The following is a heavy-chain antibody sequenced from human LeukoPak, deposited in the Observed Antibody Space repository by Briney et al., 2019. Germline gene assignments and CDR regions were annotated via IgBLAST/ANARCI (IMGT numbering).Heavy chain of an antibody. Sequence: GESLKISCRGSGYTFTTYWIGWVRQMPGKGLEWVGFIYPGDSDTRYGPSFQGQVTISADKSISTAYLQWSSLKTSDTAMYYCARDSGSGSSTSNWFDPWGQGTLVTVSS. CDR2: IYPGDSDT. CDR3: ARDSGSGSSTSNWFDP. D-gene: IGHD1-26*01. V-gene: IGHV5-51*01. CDR1: GYTFTTYW. J-gene: IGHJ5*02.